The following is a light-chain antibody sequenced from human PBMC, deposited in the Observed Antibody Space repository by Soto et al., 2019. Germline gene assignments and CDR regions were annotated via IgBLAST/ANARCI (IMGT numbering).Light chain of an antibody. CDR2: EV. V-gene: IGLV2-8*01. J-gene: IGLJ3*02. CDR1: SSDVGGYNS. Sequence: QSALTQPPSASGSPGQSVTISCTGASSDVGGYNSVSWYQQHPGKAPKLIISEVNSGVPDRFSGSKSGNTASLTVSGLQAEDEADYYCSSYAGSGNWVFGGGTKLTV. CDR3: SSYAGSGNWV.